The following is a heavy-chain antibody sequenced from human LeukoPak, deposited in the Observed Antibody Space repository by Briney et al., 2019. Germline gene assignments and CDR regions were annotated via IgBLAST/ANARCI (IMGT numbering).Heavy chain of an antibody. Sequence: GGSLRPSCAASGFTFSSYGMHWVRQAPGKGLEWVAVISYDGSNKYFADSVKGRFTISRDNSKNTLYLQMNSLRAEDTAVYYCAKDFLGSSRAFDIWGQGTMVTVSS. CDR3: AKDFLGSSRAFDI. J-gene: IGHJ3*02. CDR1: GFTFSSYG. CDR2: ISYDGSNK. V-gene: IGHV3-30*18. D-gene: IGHD2-2*01.